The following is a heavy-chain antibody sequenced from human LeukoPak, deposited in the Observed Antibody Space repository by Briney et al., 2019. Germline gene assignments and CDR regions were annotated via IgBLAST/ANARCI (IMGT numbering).Heavy chain of an antibody. Sequence: GASVKVSCKASDYTFTSYGINWVRQAPGQGLEWVGWISGYNGNTNYAQKLQGRVTMTTDTSTSTAYMELRSLRSDDTAVYYCARSLGVTTIIDYWGQGTLVTVSS. V-gene: IGHV1-18*01. CDR3: ARSLGVTTIIDY. CDR2: ISGYNGNT. CDR1: DYTFTSYG. D-gene: IGHD5-12*01. J-gene: IGHJ4*02.